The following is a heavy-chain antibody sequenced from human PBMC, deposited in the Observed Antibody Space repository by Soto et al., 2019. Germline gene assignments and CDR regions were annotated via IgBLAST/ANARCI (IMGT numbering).Heavy chain of an antibody. CDR1: GGSISSSSYY. Sequence: HLQLQESGPGPVKPSETLSLTCTVSGGSISSSSYYWGWIRQPPGKGLEWIGPIYYSGRIYYDASVRSRVTISLDTSKNQFSLRLSSVTAADTAVYYCARGSYDYIWEGDFFDYWGQGTLVTVSS. CDR3: ARGSYDYIWEGDFFDY. D-gene: IGHD3-16*01. CDR2: IYYSGRI. V-gene: IGHV4-39*01. J-gene: IGHJ4*02.